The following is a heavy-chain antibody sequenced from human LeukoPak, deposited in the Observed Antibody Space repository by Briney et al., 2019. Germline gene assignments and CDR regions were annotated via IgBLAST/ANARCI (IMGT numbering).Heavy chain of an antibody. Sequence: PSETLSLTCAVYGGSFSGFYWSWIRQPPGKGLEWTGDINHSGGTNYIPSLKSRVTISVDTSKKQFSLKLTFVTAADAAVYYCARHRRILAAGIRGYDYWGQGILVTVSS. J-gene: IGHJ4*02. CDR1: GGSFSGFY. CDR3: ARHRRILAAGIRGYDY. D-gene: IGHD6-13*01. CDR2: INHSGGT. V-gene: IGHV4-34*01.